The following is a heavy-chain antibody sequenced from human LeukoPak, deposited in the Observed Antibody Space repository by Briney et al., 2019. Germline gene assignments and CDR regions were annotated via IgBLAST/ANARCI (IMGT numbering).Heavy chain of an antibody. V-gene: IGHV4-4*07. D-gene: IGHD6-13*01. CDR1: GGSISSYY. CDR2: IYTSGST. Sequence: SETLSLTCTVSGGSISSYYWSWIRQPAGKGLEWIGRIYTSGSTNYNPSLKSRVIMSVDTSKNQFSLNLSSVTAADTAVYYCARYSSWYGPYFFDYWGQGTLVTVS. CDR3: ARYSSWYGPYFFDY. J-gene: IGHJ4*02.